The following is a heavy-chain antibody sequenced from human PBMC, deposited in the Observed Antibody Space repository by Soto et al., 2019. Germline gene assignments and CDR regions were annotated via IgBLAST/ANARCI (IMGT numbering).Heavy chain of an antibody. CDR1: GGSISSYY. Sequence: SEALSLTCTVSGGSISSYYWSWIRQPPGKGLEWIGYIYYSGSTNYNPSLKSRVTISVDTSKNQFSLKLSSVTAADTAVYYCARDINVPLYYYSYMDVWGKGTTFTVP. CDR3: ARDINVPLYYYSYMDV. CDR2: IYYSGST. V-gene: IGHV4-59*01. J-gene: IGHJ6*03. D-gene: IGHD3-10*01.